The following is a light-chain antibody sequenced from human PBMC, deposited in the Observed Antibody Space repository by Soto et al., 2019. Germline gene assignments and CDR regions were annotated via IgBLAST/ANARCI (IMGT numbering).Light chain of an antibody. Sequence: DIVMTQSPDSLAVSLGERATINCKSSLSLLFSSNNKNYLAWYQQKGGQPPKLLIYWASTRESGVPDRFSGSGSGTDFTLTITSLKAEDVAVYYCQQYYSPPLSFGGGTKVEIK. J-gene: IGKJ4*01. V-gene: IGKV4-1*01. CDR1: LSLLFSSNNKNY. CDR2: WAS. CDR3: QQYYSPPLS.